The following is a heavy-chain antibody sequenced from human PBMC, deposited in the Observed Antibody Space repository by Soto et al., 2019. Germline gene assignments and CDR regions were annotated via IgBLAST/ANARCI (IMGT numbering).Heavy chain of an antibody. CDR1: GYTFTDYH. V-gene: IGHV1-2*02. J-gene: IGHJ4*02. D-gene: IGHD1-26*01. CDR3: ARVPILGPTGDFDY. CDR2: VTPRSGEV. Sequence: QVHLVQSGAEVKRPGDSVKVSCQASGYTFTDYHIHWVRQAPGQGLEGMGRVTPRSGEVYYSPKFQGRVTLTRDTSISTAYMELTTLKFDDTAVFYCARVPILGPTGDFDYWGQGTLATVSS.